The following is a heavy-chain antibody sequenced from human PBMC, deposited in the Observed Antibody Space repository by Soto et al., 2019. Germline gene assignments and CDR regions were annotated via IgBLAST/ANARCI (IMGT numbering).Heavy chain of an antibody. CDR3: ATGRLEATILDY. CDR1: GLTFSDHY. Sequence: GSLRLSCAASGLTFSDHYMSWIRQAPGKGLEWISYISSTGSYIYYADSVEGRFTISRDNTKNSLYLQMNSLRADDSAVYFCATGRLEATILDYWGQGT. J-gene: IGHJ4*02. CDR2: ISSTGSYI. V-gene: IGHV3-11*01. D-gene: IGHD1-26*01.